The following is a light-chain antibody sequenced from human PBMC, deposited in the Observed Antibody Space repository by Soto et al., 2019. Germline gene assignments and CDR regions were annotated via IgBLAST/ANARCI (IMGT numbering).Light chain of an antibody. CDR2: LNSDGSH. Sequence: QSVLTQSPSASASLGASVKLTCTLSSGHSSYAIAWHQQQPEKGPRYLMKLNSDGSHSKGDGIPDRFSGSSSGAERYLTISCLPSEDEADYYGQTWGTGLLVFGGGTKLTVL. CDR1: SGHSSYA. CDR3: QTWGTGLLV. J-gene: IGLJ3*02. V-gene: IGLV4-69*01.